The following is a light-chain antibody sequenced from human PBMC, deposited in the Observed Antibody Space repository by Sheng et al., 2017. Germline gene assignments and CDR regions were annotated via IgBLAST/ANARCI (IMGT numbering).Light chain of an antibody. J-gene: IGLJ2*01. Sequence: SYVLTQSPSVSLAPGQTAKITCEGNNIGNKRVNWYQQRPGQAPVLVLYEDNNRPSGMFERFSGSHSGNTATLTISRVEAGDEADYFCQVWDSNADHVLFGGGTRVTVL. CDR2: EDN. V-gene: IGLV3-21*02. CDR1: NIGNKR. CDR3: QVWDSNADHVL.